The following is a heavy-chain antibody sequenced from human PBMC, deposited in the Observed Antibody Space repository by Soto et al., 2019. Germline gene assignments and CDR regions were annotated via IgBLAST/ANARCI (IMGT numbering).Heavy chain of an antibody. CDR3: ARDRRVVVPAASYYYYGMDV. Sequence: QVQLVQSGAEVKKPGASVKVSCKASGYTFTSYGISWVRQAPGQGLEWMGWISAYNGKTNYAQKLQGRVTMTTDTSTSTAYMELRSLRSDDTAVYYCARDRRVVVPAASYYYYGMDVWGQGTTVTVSS. CDR2: ISAYNGKT. D-gene: IGHD2-2*01. V-gene: IGHV1-18*01. J-gene: IGHJ6*02. CDR1: GYTFTSYG.